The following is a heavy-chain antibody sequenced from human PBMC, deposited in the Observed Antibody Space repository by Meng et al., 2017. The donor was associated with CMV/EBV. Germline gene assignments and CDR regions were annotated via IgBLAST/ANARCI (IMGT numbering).Heavy chain of an antibody. CDR1: GGSISSSSYY. J-gene: IGHJ5*02. D-gene: IGHD3-22*01. Sequence: SETLSLTCTVSGGSISSSSYYWGWIRQPPGKGLEWIGSIYYSGSTYYNPSLKSRVTISVDTSKNQFSLKLSSVTAADTAAYYCARDGPVMDYDSSGVNWFDPWGQGTLVTVSS. V-gene: IGHV4-39*07. CDR2: IYYSGST. CDR3: ARDGPVMDYDSSGVNWFDP.